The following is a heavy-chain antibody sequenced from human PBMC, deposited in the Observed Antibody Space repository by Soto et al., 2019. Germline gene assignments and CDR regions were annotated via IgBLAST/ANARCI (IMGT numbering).Heavy chain of an antibody. CDR3: AGSSDDGRDN. V-gene: IGHV3-21*01. Sequence: EVQLVESGGGLVKPGGSLRLSCAASGFSLSDYSMNWIRQAPGKGLEWVASISSSSSVIHYAESMKGRFTISRDNAKNSLYLQMNSLSAEDTAVYYCAGSSDDGRDNWGQGTLVTVSS. CDR1: GFSLSDYS. D-gene: IGHD1-26*01. CDR2: ISSSSSVI. J-gene: IGHJ4*02.